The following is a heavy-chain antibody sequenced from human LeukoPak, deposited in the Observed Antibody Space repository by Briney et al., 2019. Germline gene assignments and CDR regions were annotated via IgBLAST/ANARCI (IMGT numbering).Heavy chain of an antibody. Sequence: ASVKVSCKASGYTFTSYSMNWVRQAPGQGLEWLGWINTNTGNPTYAQGFTGRFVFSLDTSVNTAYLQISSLKTEDTAVYYCARVVHPYDYESSGLTYDAFDIWGQGTMVTVSS. D-gene: IGHD3-22*01. J-gene: IGHJ3*02. CDR2: INTNTGNP. CDR3: ARVVHPYDYESSGLTYDAFDI. CDR1: GYTFTSYS. V-gene: IGHV7-4-1*02.